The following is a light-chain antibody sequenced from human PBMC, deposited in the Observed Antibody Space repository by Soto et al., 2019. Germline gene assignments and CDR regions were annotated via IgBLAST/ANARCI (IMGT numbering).Light chain of an antibody. Sequence: EIMFTHAPGTLSLSPGERATLSCRASQSVSGSYLAWYQQKPGQAPRLLIYDASSRATGIPDRFSGSGSGTDFTLTISRLEPEDFAVYYCQQYASSPRTFGQGNTVDIK. CDR1: QSVSGSY. V-gene: IGKV3-20*01. J-gene: IGKJ1*01. CDR2: DAS. CDR3: QQYASSPRT.